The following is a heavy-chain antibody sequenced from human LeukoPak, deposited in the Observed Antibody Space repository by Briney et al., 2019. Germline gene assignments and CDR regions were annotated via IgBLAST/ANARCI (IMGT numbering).Heavy chain of an antibody. J-gene: IGHJ5*02. Sequence: ASVKVSCKASGYTFTSYAMNWVRQAPGQGLEWMGWINTNTGNPTYAQGFTGRFVFSLDTSVSTAYLQISSLKAEDTAVYYCARHYYGSGSYRDWFDPWGQGTLVTVSS. V-gene: IGHV7-4-1*02. CDR2: INTNTGNP. CDR3: ARHYYGSGSYRDWFDP. CDR1: GYTFTSYA. D-gene: IGHD3-10*01.